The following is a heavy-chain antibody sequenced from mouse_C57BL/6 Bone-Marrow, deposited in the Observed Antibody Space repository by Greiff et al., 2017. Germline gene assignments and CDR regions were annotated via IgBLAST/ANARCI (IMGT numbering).Heavy chain of an antibody. D-gene: IGHD1-1*01. CDR1: GYSFTGYY. CDR3: ARWMLRFDY. V-gene: IGHV1-42*01. CDR2: INPSTGGT. Sequence: VQLQQSGPELVKPGASVKISCKASGYSFTGYYMNWVKQSPEKSLEWIGEINPSTGGTTYNQKFKAKATLPVDKSSSTAYMQLKSLTSEDSAVYYCARWMLRFDYWGQGTTLTVSS. J-gene: IGHJ2*01.